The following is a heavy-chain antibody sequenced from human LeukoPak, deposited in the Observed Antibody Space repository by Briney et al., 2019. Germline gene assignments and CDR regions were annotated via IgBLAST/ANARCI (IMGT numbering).Heavy chain of an antibody. CDR1: GGSISSYY. D-gene: IGHD3-9*01. J-gene: IGHJ2*01. CDR3: ARRTSYDTLTGYIYWYFDL. Sequence: SESLSLTCTVSGGSISSYYWSWVRQPPGKGLEWIGYINYSGSTDNNSSLKSRVTMSVDTSKNQFSLKLRSVTAADTAVYFCARRTSYDTLTGYIYWYFDLWGRGTLVTVSS. CDR2: INYSGST. V-gene: IGHV4-59*01.